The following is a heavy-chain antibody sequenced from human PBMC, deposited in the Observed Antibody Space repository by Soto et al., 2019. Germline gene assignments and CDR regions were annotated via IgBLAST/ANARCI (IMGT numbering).Heavy chain of an antibody. D-gene: IGHD3-16*01. V-gene: IGHV4-34*01. CDR3: ARGIDSYKGGNY. CDR2: IHPTGST. Sequence: ETLSLTCAVSGGSFSGYYCSWIRQAPGKGLEWIGEIHPTGSTDSNPSLNGRLTISLETSKNQCSLKLNSVTAADTAVYYCARGIDSYKGGNYWGQGTQVTVSS. J-gene: IGHJ4*02. CDR1: GGSFSGYY.